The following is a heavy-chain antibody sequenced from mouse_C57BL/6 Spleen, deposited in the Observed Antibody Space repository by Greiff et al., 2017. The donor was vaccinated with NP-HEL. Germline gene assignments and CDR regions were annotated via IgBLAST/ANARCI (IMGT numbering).Heavy chain of an antibody. CDR1: GYTFTDYE. CDR3: TRDTEGYFDY. D-gene: IGHD5-1-1*01. CDR2: IDPETGGT. Sequence: VQLQQSGAELVRPGASVTLSCKASGYTFTDYEMHWVKQTPVHGLEWIGAIDPETGGTAYNQKFKGKAILTADKSSSTAYMELRSLTSEDSAVYYCTRDTEGYFDYWGQGTTLTVSS. J-gene: IGHJ2*01. V-gene: IGHV1-15*01.